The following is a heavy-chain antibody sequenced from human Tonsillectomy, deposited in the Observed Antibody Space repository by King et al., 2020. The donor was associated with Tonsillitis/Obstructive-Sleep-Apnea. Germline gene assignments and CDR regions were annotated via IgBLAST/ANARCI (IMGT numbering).Heavy chain of an antibody. V-gene: IGHV3-30*03. Sequence: VQLVESGGGVVQPGRSLRLSCAASGFTFSSFAMHWVRQAPGKGLEGVAIISYDGTNKFYADSVKGRFTISRDNSKNTLYLQMNSLRAEDTAVYYCAISTAMFAFDIWGQGTVVTVSS. CDR3: AISTAMFAFDI. D-gene: IGHD5-18*01. CDR2: ISYDGTNK. CDR1: GFTFSSFA. J-gene: IGHJ3*02.